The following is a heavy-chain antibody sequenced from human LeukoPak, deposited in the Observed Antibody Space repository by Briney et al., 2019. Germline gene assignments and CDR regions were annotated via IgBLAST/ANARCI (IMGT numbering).Heavy chain of an antibody. V-gene: IGHV1-18*01. CDR1: GYTFTSYG. CDR3: ARGPDILTGYIHFDY. CDR2: ISAYNGNT. J-gene: IGHJ4*02. D-gene: IGHD3-9*01. Sequence: ASVKVSCKASGYTFTSYGISWVRQAPGQGLEGMGWISAYNGNTNYAQKLQGGVTMTTDTSTSTAYMELRSLRSDDTAVYYCARGPDILTGYIHFDYWGQGTLVTVSS.